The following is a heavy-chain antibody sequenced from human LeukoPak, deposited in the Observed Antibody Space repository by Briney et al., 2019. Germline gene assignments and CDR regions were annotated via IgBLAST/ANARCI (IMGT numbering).Heavy chain of an antibody. CDR3: ARRGESTDY. CDR1: GGSISSSSYY. Sequence: TTSETLSLTCTVSGGSISSSSYYWGWIRQPPGKGLEWIGSIYYSGSTYYNPSLKSRVTISVDTSKNQFSLKLSSVTAADTAVYYCARRGESTDYWGQGTLVTVSS. CDR2: IYYSGST. D-gene: IGHD3-10*01. V-gene: IGHV4-39*01. J-gene: IGHJ4*02.